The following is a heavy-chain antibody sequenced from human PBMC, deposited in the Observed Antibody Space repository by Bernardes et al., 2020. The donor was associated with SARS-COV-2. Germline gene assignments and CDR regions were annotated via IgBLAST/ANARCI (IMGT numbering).Heavy chain of an antibody. Sequence: TLTLSCKGSGYSFATYWIGWARQMPGTGLEWMGIIYPDDSDTRYSPSFQGQVTISADKSISTAYLQWSSLKASDTAIYFCARPRSHYYDSSGFYGAFNSWGKGTMVNVSA. CDR3: ARPRSHYYDSSGFYGAFNS. CDR1: GYSFATYW. J-gene: IGHJ3*02. CDR2: IYPDDSDT. V-gene: IGHV5-51*01. D-gene: IGHD3-22*01.